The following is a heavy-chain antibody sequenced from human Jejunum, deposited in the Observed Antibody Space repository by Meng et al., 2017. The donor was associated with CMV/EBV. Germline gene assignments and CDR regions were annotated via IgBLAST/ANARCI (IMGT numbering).Heavy chain of an antibody. Sequence: GFTFSSYTMNWVRQAPGKGLVWVSRINVDGSSTSYADSVKGRFSTSRDNAKNTVYLQMSSLRVEDTAVYYCAGSILGSGSYFGDDYWGQGTLVTVSS. CDR3: AGSILGSGSYFGDDY. CDR1: GFTFSSYT. CDR2: INVDGSST. J-gene: IGHJ4*02. V-gene: IGHV3-74*01. D-gene: IGHD3-10*01.